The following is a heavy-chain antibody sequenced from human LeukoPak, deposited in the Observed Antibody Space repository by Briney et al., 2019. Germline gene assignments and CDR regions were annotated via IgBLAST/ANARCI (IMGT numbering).Heavy chain of an antibody. V-gene: IGHV3-74*01. J-gene: IGHJ4*02. D-gene: IGHD4-17*01. CDR2: FNSDGRST. Sequence: GGSLRLSCAASGFTFSTYWMHWVRQAPGMGLVWVSRFNSDGRSTYYADSVKGRFTISRDNAKNTLYLQMNGLRAEDTAVYYCSRGRYYLDAWGQGTLDTVSS. CDR3: SRGRYYLDA. CDR1: GFTFSTYW.